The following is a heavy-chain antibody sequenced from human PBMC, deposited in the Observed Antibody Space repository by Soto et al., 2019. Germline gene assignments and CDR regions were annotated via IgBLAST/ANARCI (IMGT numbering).Heavy chain of an antibody. Sequence: GGSLRLSCAASGFTFSSYAMSWVRQAPGKGLEWVSAISGSGGSTYYADSVKGRFTISRDNSKNTLYLQMNSLRAEDTAVYYCAKDRDFWYGVPTNYFDYWGQGTLVTVSS. J-gene: IGHJ4*02. CDR3: AKDRDFWYGVPTNYFDY. CDR2: ISGSGGST. CDR1: GFTFSSYA. D-gene: IGHD3-3*01. V-gene: IGHV3-23*01.